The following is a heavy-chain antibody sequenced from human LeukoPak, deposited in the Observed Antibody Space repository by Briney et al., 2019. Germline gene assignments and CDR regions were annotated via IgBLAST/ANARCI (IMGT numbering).Heavy chain of an antibody. D-gene: IGHD3-10*01. V-gene: IGHV3-11*01. Sequence: GGSLRLSCAASGFTFSDYYMSWIRQAPGKGLEWVSYISSSGSTIYYADSVKGRFTISRDNAKNSLYLQMNSLRAEDTPVYHCARDYQMVRGLIPNYFDYWGQGTLVTVSS. J-gene: IGHJ4*02. CDR2: ISSSGSTI. CDR3: ARDYQMVRGLIPNYFDY. CDR1: GFTFSDYY.